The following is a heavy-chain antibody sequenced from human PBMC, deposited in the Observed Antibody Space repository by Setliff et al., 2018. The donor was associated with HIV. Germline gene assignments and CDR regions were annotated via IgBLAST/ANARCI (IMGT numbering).Heavy chain of an antibody. Sequence: PGGSLRLSCAASGFTVSSNYMSWVRQAPGKGLEWVSVIYSGGSTYYADSVKGRLTISRDNSKNTLYLQMNSLRAEDTAVYYCARDRVSSWPIWGQGTMVTVSS. D-gene: IGHD6-13*01. CDR2: IYSGGST. J-gene: IGHJ3*02. V-gene: IGHV3-66*02. CDR3: ARDRVSSWPI. CDR1: GFTVSSNY.